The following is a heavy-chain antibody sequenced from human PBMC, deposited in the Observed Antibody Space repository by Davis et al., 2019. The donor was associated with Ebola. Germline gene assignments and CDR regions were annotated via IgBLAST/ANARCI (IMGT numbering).Heavy chain of an antibody. V-gene: IGHV3-23*01. CDR2: ISGSGGST. CDR1: GFTFSSSA. J-gene: IGHJ4*02. D-gene: IGHD4-17*01. CDR3: AKIWGDYVAHFDY. Sequence: PGGSLRLSCAVSGFTFSSSAMSWVRQAPGKGLEWVSAISGSGGSTYYADSVKGRFTISRDNSKNTLYLQMNSLRAEDTAVYYCAKIWGDYVAHFDYWGQGTLVTVSS.